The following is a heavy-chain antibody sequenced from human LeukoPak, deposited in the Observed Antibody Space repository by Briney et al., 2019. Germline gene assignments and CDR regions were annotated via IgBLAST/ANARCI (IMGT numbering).Heavy chain of an antibody. CDR2: INPKTGVT. CDR3: ARGRAVAGRLAPFDP. D-gene: IGHD6-19*01. V-gene: IGHV1-2*02. Sequence: ASVKVSCKPSGYTFTAYYMHWVRQAPGHGLEWMGWINPKTGVTNFPQKLQGRATMSGNASISTAYMELSRLTSVDTAIYYCARGRAVAGRLAPFDPWGQGTLVTVSS. CDR1: GYTFTAYY. J-gene: IGHJ5*02.